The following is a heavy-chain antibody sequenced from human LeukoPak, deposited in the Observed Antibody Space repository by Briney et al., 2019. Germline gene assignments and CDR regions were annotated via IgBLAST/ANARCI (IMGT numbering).Heavy chain of an antibody. J-gene: IGHJ5*02. CDR3: VRHRSGQAWLDP. CDR1: GDSVTSSSYC. Sequence: SETLSLTCTVAGDSVTSSSYCWGWIRQPPGKGREWIGCIYHSGSSYYNSSLNSRFTISVDTSKNEFSLRLKSVTATDTALYYCVRHRSGQAWLDPWGQGTLVTVSS. D-gene: IGHD1-26*01. V-gene: IGHV4-39*01. CDR2: IYHSGSS.